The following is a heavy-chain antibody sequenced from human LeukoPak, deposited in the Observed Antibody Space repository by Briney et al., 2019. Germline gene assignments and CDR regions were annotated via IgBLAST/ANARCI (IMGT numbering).Heavy chain of an antibody. CDR3: AVQWDSGSYDTFDY. Sequence: GRSLRLSCAASGFTFDDYAMHWVRQAPGKGLEWVSGITWNSDNIEYADSVKGRFTISRDNAKNSLYLQMNSLRAEDTAVYYCAVQWDSGSYDTFDYWGQGTLVTVSS. CDR2: ITWNSDNI. D-gene: IGHD1-26*01. CDR1: GFTFDDYA. V-gene: IGHV3-9*01. J-gene: IGHJ4*02.